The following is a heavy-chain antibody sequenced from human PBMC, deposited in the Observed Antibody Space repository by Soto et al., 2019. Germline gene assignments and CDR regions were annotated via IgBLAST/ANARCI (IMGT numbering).Heavy chain of an antibody. D-gene: IGHD3-16*02. Sequence: GGSLRLSCAASGFTFSSYGMHWVRQAPGKGLEWVAVIWYDGSNKYYADSVKGRFTISRDNSKNTLYLQMNSLRAEDTAVYYCARESWARMITFGGVIAPLDYWGQGTLVTVSS. CDR2: IWYDGSNK. CDR1: GFTFSSYG. CDR3: ARESWARMITFGGVIAPLDY. J-gene: IGHJ4*02. V-gene: IGHV3-33*01.